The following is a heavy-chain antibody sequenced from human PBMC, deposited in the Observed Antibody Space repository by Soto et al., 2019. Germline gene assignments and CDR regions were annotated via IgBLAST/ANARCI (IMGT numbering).Heavy chain of an antibody. Sequence: QVPLQESGQGLVKPSQTLSLTCTVSGGSINGGRYYWNWIRQHPGKGLEWIGYIYESGTIDYNPSLKSRVIISEDTSKNQFSLSLISVTAADTAVYYCARDRGFGMDAWGQGTMVIVSS. CDR3: ARDRGFGMDA. CDR2: IYESGTI. J-gene: IGHJ6*02. V-gene: IGHV4-31*03. CDR1: GGSINGGRYY.